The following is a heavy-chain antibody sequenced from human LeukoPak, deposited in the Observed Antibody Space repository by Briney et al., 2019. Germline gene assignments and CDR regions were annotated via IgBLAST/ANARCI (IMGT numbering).Heavy chain of an antibody. CDR1: GFTFSSYS. J-gene: IGHJ6*03. D-gene: IGHD1-26*01. CDR3: ARDPYSGNYGAYYYYYMDV. Sequence: GRSLRLSCAASGFTFSSYSMNWVRQAPGKGLEWVSYISSSSSSSIYYADSVKGRFTISRDNAKNSLYLQMDSLRVEDTAVYYCARDPYSGNYGAYYYYYMDVWGKGTTVTISS. V-gene: IGHV3-21*05. CDR2: ISSSSSSSI.